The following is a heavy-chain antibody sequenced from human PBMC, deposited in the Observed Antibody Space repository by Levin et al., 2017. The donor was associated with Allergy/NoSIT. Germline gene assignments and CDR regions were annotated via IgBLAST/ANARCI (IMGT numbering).Heavy chain of an antibody. CDR2: ISSSSSYI. CDR3: ARDGITMIRPFDY. CDR1: GFTFSSYS. J-gene: IGHJ4*02. V-gene: IGHV3-21*01. Sequence: GGSLRLSCAASGFTFSSYSMNWVRQAPGKGLEWVSSISSSSSYIYYAYSVKGRFTISRDNAKNSLYLQMNSLRAEDTAVYYCARDGITMIRPFDYWGQGTLVTVSS. D-gene: IGHD3-22*01.